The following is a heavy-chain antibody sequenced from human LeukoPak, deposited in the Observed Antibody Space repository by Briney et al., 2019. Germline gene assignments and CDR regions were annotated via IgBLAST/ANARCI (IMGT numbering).Heavy chain of an antibody. CDR3: ARAFSAVHGMDV. D-gene: IGHD3-3*02. J-gene: IGHJ6*02. Sequence: GGSLRLSCAASGFTFSSYSMNWVRQAPGKGLEWVSSISSTGTYIYYADSVKGRFTISRDNAKNSLYLQMNSLRAEDTAVYYCARAFSAVHGMDVWGQGTTVTVSS. CDR1: GFTFSSYS. V-gene: IGHV3-21*01. CDR2: ISSTGTYI.